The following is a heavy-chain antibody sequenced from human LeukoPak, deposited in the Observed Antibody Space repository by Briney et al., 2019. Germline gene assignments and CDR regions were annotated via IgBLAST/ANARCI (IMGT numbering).Heavy chain of an antibody. J-gene: IGHJ3*02. Sequence: TLSLTCTVSGGSISSGSYYWSWIRQPAGKGLEWIGRIYTSGSTNYNPSLKSRVTISVDTSKNQFSLKLSSVTAADTAVYYCASSPTYDFWSGYYHGNAFDIWGQGTMVTVSS. D-gene: IGHD3-3*01. CDR1: GGSISSGSYY. CDR3: ASSPTYDFWSGYYHGNAFDI. V-gene: IGHV4-61*02. CDR2: IYTSGST.